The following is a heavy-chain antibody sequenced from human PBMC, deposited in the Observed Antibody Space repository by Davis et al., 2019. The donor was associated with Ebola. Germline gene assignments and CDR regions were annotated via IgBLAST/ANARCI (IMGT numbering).Heavy chain of an antibody. Sequence: GESLKISCAASGFTFSSYAMSWVRQAPGKGLEWVSAISGSGGSTYYADSVKGRFTISRDNSKNTLYLQMNSLRAEDTAVYYCAKWGGSYPYYYYGMDVWGKGTTVTVSS. CDR1: GFTFSSYA. CDR3: AKWGGSYPYYYYGMDV. V-gene: IGHV3-23*01. D-gene: IGHD3-10*01. CDR2: ISGSGGST. J-gene: IGHJ6*04.